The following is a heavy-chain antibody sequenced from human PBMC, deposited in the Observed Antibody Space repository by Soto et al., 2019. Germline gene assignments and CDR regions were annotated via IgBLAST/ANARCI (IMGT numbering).Heavy chain of an antibody. V-gene: IGHV4-31*03. CDR2: IYYSGST. J-gene: IGHJ5*02. CDR3: GRGLSYYYVWGSYFSGTCFAP. CDR1: GGSISSGGYY. D-gene: IGHD3-10*01. Sequence: QVQLQESGPGLVKPSQTLSLTCTVSGGSISSGGYYWSWIRQHPGKGLEWIGYIYYSGSTYYNPSLKSRVTISVDPPKNQSSWRLGSWMAAAPAVYSCGRGLSYYYVWGSYFSGTCFAPWGQGTLVPVSS.